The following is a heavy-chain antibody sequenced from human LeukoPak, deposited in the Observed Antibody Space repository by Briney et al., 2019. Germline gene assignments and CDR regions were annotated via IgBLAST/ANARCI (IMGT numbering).Heavy chain of an antibody. J-gene: IGHJ4*02. Sequence: AGPTQVKPTQTLTLTCTFAGVSLSTRGVGVGWIRQPPDKALEWLALLYWHDDKRYSPSLTSRLTITKDTSKNQVVLTMTNMGPVDTATYYCAHRGLAQGYFDNWGQGTLVTVSS. CDR1: GVSLSTRGVG. V-gene: IGHV2-5*01. CDR2: LYWHDDK. CDR3: AHRGLAQGYFDN.